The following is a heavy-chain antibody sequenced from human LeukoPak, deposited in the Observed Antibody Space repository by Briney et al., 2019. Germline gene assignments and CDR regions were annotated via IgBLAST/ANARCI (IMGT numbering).Heavy chain of an antibody. CDR2: ISAHNSNT. CDR1: AYTFTNYG. V-gene: IGHV1-18*01. J-gene: IGHJ4*02. CDR3: ARDGYFDH. Sequence: ASVKVSCKASAYTFTNYGIAWVRQAPGQGLEWMGWISAHNSNTNYAQKLQGRVTMTTDTSTSTAYMELRSLASDDTAVYYCARDGYFDHWGQGTLVTVSS.